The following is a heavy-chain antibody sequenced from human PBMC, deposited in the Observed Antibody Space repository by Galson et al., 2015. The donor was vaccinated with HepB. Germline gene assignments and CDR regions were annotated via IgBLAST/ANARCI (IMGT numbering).Heavy chain of an antibody. D-gene: IGHD3-3*01. CDR1: GGSISSGGYY. Sequence: TLSLTCTVSGGSISSGGYYWSWIRQHPGKGLEWIGYIYYSGSTYYNPSLKSRVTISVDTSKNQFSLKLSSVTAADTAVYYCARGVLNYDFWSGGVDILDYYYYGMDVWGQGTTVTVSS. V-gene: IGHV4-31*03. J-gene: IGHJ6*02. CDR2: IYYSGST. CDR3: ARGVLNYDFWSGGVDILDYYYYGMDV.